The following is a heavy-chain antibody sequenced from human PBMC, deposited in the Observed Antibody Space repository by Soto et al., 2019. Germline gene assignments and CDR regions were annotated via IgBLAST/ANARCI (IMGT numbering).Heavy chain of an antibody. Sequence: PWGSLRLSCAASGFTFSSYAMHWVRQAPGKGLEWVAVISYDVSNKYYADPVKGRFTISRDNSKNTLYLQMNSLRAEDTAVYYCARDAVVAALSYFDYWGQGALVTVSS. CDR1: GFTFSSYA. V-gene: IGHV3-30-3*01. J-gene: IGHJ4*02. CDR3: ARDAVVAALSYFDY. D-gene: IGHD2-15*01. CDR2: ISYDVSNK.